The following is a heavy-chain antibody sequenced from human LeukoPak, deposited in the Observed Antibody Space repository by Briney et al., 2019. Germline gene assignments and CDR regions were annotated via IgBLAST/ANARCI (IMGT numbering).Heavy chain of an antibody. V-gene: IGHV4-39*01. J-gene: IGHJ4*02. D-gene: IGHD5-18*01. CDR1: GGSISSSSYY. Sequence: SETLSLTCTVSGGSISSSSYYWGWIRQPPGKGLEWIGSIYYSGSTNYNPSLKSRVTISVDTSKNQFSLKLSSVTAADTAVYYCARHEGGYSYVLDYWGQGTLVTVSS. CDR2: IYYSGST. CDR3: ARHEGGYSYVLDY.